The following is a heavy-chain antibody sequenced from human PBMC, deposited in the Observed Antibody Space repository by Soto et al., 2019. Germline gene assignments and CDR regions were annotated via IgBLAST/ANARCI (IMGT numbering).Heavy chain of an antibody. J-gene: IGHJ6*03. D-gene: IGHD5-18*01. V-gene: IGHV4-59*08. CDR1: GGSISSYY. CDR2: ISYRGNT. CDR3: ARLDSGYTYGPDRDG. Sequence: QVQLQESGPGLVKPSETLSLTCTVSGGSISSYYWSWIRQPPGKGLEWIGYISYRGNTNYNPPRKRPVTGSVDTSKNQVPLKPSSVTAADTAVDYCARLDSGYTYGPDRDGWGKGTTVTVSS.